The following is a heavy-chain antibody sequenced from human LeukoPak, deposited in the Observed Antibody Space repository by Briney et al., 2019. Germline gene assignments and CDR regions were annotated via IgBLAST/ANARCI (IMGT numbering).Heavy chain of an antibody. J-gene: IGHJ4*02. CDR3: ARGIASSRSVAIDL. CDR2: LSGDGITT. V-gene: IGHV3-74*01. CDR1: DFTFSSHW. Sequence: GGSLRLSCAASDFTFSSHWMYWVRQAPGKGPVWVARLSGDGITTRHADSVKGRFTISRDNAKNTLYLQMNSLRVEDTALYYCARGIASSRSVAIDLWGQGTLVAVSS. D-gene: IGHD6-13*01.